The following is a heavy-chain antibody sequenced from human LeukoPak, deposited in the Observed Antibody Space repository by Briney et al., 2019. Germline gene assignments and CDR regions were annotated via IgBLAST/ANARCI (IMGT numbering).Heavy chain of an antibody. CDR3: ARGGLWNYACDY. V-gene: IGHV4-34*01. CDR2: INHSGST. Sequence: SETLSLTCAVYGGSFSGYYWSWSRQPPGKGLEWIGEINHSGSTNYNPSLKSRVTISVDTSKNQFSLKLSSVTAADTAVYYCARGGLWNYACDYWGQGTLVTVSS. J-gene: IGHJ4*02. CDR1: GGSFSGYY. D-gene: IGHD1-7*01.